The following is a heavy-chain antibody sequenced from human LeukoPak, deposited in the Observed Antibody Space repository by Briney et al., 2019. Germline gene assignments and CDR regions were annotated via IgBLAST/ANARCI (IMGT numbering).Heavy chain of an antibody. CDR1: GFTFSSYG. V-gene: IGHV3-33*01. D-gene: IGHD2-8*02. Sequence: PGGSLILSCAASGFTFSSYGMHWVRQAPGKGLEWVAVIWYDGSNKYYADSVKGRFTISRDNSKNTLYLQMNSLRAEDTAVYYCARDFGRKAGGPFDYWGQGTLVTVSS. CDR2: IWYDGSNK. CDR3: ARDFGRKAGGPFDY. J-gene: IGHJ4*02.